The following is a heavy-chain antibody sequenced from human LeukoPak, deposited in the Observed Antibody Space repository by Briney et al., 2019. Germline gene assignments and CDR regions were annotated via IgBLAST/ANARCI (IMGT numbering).Heavy chain of an antibody. V-gene: IGHV3-48*02. CDR3: AKDLIVGAGYYFDY. CDR2: ISSSSSTI. CDR1: GFTFSSYS. Sequence: GGSLRLSCAASGFTFSSYSMIWVRQAPGKGLEWVSYISSSSSTIYYADSVKGRFTISRDNAKNSLYLQMNSLRDEDTAIYYCAKDLIVGAGYYFDYWGQGTLVTVSS. J-gene: IGHJ4*02. D-gene: IGHD1-26*01.